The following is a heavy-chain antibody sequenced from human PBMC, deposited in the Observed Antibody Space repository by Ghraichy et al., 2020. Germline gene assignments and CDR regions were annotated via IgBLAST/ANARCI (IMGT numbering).Heavy chain of an antibody. CDR2: ISGSGGIT. V-gene: IGHV3-23*01. CDR3: AKDGWGSGGDAFDI. J-gene: IGHJ3*02. D-gene: IGHD2-21*01. Sequence: GESLNISCAASGFTFSSYAMSWVRQAPGKGLEWVSGISGSGGITDYADSVKGRFTISRDNSKNTLYLQMNSLRAEDTAVYFCAKDGWGSGGDAFDIWGQGTMVTVSS. CDR1: GFTFSSYA.